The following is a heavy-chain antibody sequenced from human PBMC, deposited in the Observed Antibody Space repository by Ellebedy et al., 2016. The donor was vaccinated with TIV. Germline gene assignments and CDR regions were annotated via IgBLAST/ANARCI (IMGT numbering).Heavy chain of an antibody. CDR1: GFSFSSSD. J-gene: IGHJ6*03. D-gene: IGHD3-3*01. CDR2: IRSNSDYI. V-gene: IGHV3-21*05. CDR3: ARRGSVGVHISYYYMDV. Sequence: GGSLRLXXAASGFSFSSSDMNWVRQAPGKGLEWISYIRSNSDYILYADSVKGRFTISRDNAKKSLYLQMNSLRVEDTGVYYCARRGSVGVHISYYYMDVWGKGTTVTVSS.